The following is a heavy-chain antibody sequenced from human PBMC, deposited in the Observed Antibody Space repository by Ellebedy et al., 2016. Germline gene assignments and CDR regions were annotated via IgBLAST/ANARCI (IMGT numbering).Heavy chain of an antibody. D-gene: IGHD2-2*01. V-gene: IGHV3-11*01. J-gene: IGHJ2*01. CDR1: GFAFSDYY. CDR3: ARKGGIVLVPAASWYFDL. Sequence: GESLKISXAAFGFAFSDYYMHWIRQAPGKGPEWVSYISGGGSTVQYADSVKGRFIISRDNAKASLYLQMTSLTADDTAVYYCARKGGIVLVPAASWYFDLWGRGTRVTVSS. CDR2: ISGGGSTV.